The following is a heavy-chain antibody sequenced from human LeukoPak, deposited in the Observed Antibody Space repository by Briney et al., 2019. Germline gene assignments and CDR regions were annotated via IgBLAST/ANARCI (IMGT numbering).Heavy chain of an antibody. CDR1: GFTFTNAW. Sequence: PGGSLRLSCAASGFTFTNAWMNWVRQAPGKGLEWVGRIKSKADGETIDYAAPVKGRFTISRDDSENTLYLQMNSLKTEDTAVYYCATPGRIPEAANWFDPWGQGTLVTVSS. D-gene: IGHD6-13*01. CDR3: ATPGRIPEAANWFDP. J-gene: IGHJ5*02. CDR2: IKSKADGETI. V-gene: IGHV3-15*07.